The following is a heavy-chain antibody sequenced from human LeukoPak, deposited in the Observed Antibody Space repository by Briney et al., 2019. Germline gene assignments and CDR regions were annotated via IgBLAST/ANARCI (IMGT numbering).Heavy chain of an antibody. J-gene: IGHJ4*02. CDR3: AREFWSGYYYFDY. CDR2: TKQDGSEK. CDR1: GFTFSSYG. Sequence: GRSLRLSCAVSGFTFSSYGMHWVRQAPGKGLEWVANTKQDGSEKYYVDSVKGRFTISRDNAKNSLYLQMISLRAEDTAVYYCAREFWSGYYYFDYWGQGTLVTVSS. V-gene: IGHV3-7*01. D-gene: IGHD3-3*01.